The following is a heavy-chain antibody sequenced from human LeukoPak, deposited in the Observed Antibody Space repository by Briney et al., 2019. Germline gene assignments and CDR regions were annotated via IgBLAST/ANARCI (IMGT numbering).Heavy chain of an antibody. CDR1: GYTFTGYY. Sequence: ASVKVSCKASGYTFTGYYMHWVRQAPGQGLEWMGWINPNSGGTNYAQKFQGRVTMTRDTSISTAYVELSRLRSDDTAVYYCATQEYSSGWYSHYYYYYGMDVWGQGTTVTVSS. D-gene: IGHD6-19*01. V-gene: IGHV1-2*02. CDR3: ATQEYSSGWYSHYYYYYGMDV. J-gene: IGHJ6*02. CDR2: INPNSGGT.